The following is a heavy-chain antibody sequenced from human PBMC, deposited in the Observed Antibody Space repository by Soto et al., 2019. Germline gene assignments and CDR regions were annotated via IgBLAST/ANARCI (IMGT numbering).Heavy chain of an antibody. Sequence: SLRLSCAASGFTFSTSDMNWVRQAPGKGLEWLSHISSGSSIYSADSVQGRFTISRDNAKNSLYLQMNSLRAEDTALYYCARLLRSSSWDVFDIWGLGTMVTVSS. V-gene: IGHV3-48*03. J-gene: IGHJ3*02. D-gene: IGHD6-13*01. CDR1: GFTFSTSD. CDR3: ARLLRSSSWDVFDI. CDR2: ISSGSSI.